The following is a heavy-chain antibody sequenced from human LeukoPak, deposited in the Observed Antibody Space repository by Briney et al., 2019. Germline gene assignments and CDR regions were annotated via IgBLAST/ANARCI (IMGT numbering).Heavy chain of an antibody. Sequence: SETLSLTCTVSGASISSGDYYWSWVRQPPGKGLEWIGYIYYSGTTNYNPSLKTRVTISVDTSKNQFSLKLSSVTAADTAVYYCARGPNYVWGSYRYFDYWGQGILVTVSS. J-gene: IGHJ4*02. CDR1: GASISSGDYY. V-gene: IGHV4-30-4*01. D-gene: IGHD3-16*02. CDR3: ARGPNYVWGSYRYFDY. CDR2: IYYSGTT.